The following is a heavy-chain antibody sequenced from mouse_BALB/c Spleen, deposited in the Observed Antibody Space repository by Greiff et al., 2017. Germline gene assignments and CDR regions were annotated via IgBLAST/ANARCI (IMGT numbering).Heavy chain of an antibody. Sequence: EVQGVESGGGLVKPGGSLKLSCAASGFTFSSYAMSWVRQTPEKRLEWVASISSGGSTYYPDSVKGRFTISRDNARNNLYLQMSSLRSEDTAMYYCARGGGLRSPLGYWGQGTTLTVSA. CDR2: ISSGGST. J-gene: IGHJ2*01. CDR1: GFTFSSYA. CDR3: ARGGGLRSPLGY. V-gene: IGHV5-6-5*01. D-gene: IGHD3-1*01.